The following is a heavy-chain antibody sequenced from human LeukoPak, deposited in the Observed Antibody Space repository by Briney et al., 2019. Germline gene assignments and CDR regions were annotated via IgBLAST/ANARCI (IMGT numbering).Heavy chain of an antibody. CDR2: ISDSGSTR. V-gene: IGHV3-48*03. J-gene: IGHJ4*02. CDR1: GFTFRSYE. D-gene: IGHD6-19*01. CDR3: ARETVSAVAGNFDY. Sequence: GGSLRLSCAASGFTFRSYEMNWVRQAPGKGLEWVSYISDSGSTRTYADSVKGRFTISRDNAKKSLYLEMNSLRDEDTAVYYCARETVSAVAGNFDYWGQGTLVTVSS.